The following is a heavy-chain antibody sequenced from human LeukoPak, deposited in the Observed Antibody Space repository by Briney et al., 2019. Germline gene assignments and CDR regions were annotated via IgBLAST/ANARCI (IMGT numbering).Heavy chain of an antibody. V-gene: IGHV3-66*01. J-gene: IGHJ4*02. Sequence: EPGGSLRLSCATSGFTVSDSYMSWVRQAPGKGLEWVSVIYSGGSTFYADSVKGRFTISRDSSKNTLYLQMDSLRGEDTAVYYCARDRAYTYGFAYYFADWGQGTLVTVSS. CDR3: ARDRAYTYGFAYYFAD. CDR1: GFTVSDSY. CDR2: IYSGGST. D-gene: IGHD5-18*01.